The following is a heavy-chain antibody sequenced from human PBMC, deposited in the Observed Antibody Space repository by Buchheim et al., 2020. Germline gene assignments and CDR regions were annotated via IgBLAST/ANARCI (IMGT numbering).Heavy chain of an antibody. CDR3: ARLGIAARLCWFDP. D-gene: IGHD6-6*01. CDR2: IYYSGTT. J-gene: IGHJ5*02. Sequence: QVRLQESGPGRVKPSETLSLTCNVSGGSISSGGDYWSWIRQYPGKGLEWIGNIYYSGTTYYNPSLKSRVTISVDTSKNQFSLKLSSVTAADTAVYYCARLGIAARLCWFDPWGQGTL. V-gene: IGHV4-31*03. CDR1: GGSISSGGDY.